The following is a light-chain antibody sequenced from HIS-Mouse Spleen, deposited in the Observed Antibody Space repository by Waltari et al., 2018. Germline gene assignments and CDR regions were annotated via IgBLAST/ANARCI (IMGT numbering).Light chain of an antibody. CDR2: GAS. J-gene: IGKJ2*01. V-gene: IGKV3-15*01. CDR1: QSVSSN. CDR3: QQYNNWASYT. Sequence: EIVMTQSPATLSVSPGERATLSCRASQSVSSNLAWYQQKPGQAPRLLIYGASTRATGIPARFSGSGSGAEFTLTISSMQSEDFAVDYCQQYNNWASYTFGQGTKLEIK.